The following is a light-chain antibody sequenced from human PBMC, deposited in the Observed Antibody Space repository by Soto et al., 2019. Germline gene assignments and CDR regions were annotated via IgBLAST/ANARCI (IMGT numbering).Light chain of an antibody. CDR1: QSVSSN. CDR2: GAS. CDR3: HQYNNWPLWT. J-gene: IGKJ1*01. Sequence: EIVMTQSPATLSVSPGERATLSCRASQSVSSNLAWYQQKRGQGPRLLIYGASTRATGIPARFSGSGSGTEFTHTISSLQSEDFAVYYCHQYNNWPLWTFGQGTKVEIK. V-gene: IGKV3-15*01.